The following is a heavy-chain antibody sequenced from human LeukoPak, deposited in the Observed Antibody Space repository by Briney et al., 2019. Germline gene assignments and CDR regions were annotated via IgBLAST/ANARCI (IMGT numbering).Heavy chain of an antibody. V-gene: IGHV3-7*01. D-gene: IGHD4/OR15-4a*01. CDR3: GRVPYGDDAFDI. J-gene: IGHJ3*02. CDR2: MKQDGSEK. CDR1: GFTFSSYW. Sequence: GGSLRLSCAASGFTFSSYWVSWVRQPPRKGREWVANMKQDGSEKYYVDSVKGRFTISRDNAKNSLYLQMNSLRAEDTAVYYCGRVPYGDDAFDIWGQGTMVTVSS.